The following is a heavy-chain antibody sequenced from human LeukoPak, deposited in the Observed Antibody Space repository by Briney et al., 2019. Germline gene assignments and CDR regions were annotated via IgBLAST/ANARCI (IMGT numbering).Heavy chain of an antibody. Sequence: PGGSLRLSCAASGFIFSNYWMHWVRQAPGKGLVWVSRIKTDGSIISYADSVKGRFTISRDNAESTLYLQMNSLGAEDTAVYYCARVGLGEWFFDLWGRGTLVTVSS. V-gene: IGHV3-74*01. CDR2: IKTDGSII. CDR1: GFIFSNYW. J-gene: IGHJ2*01. D-gene: IGHD1-26*01. CDR3: ARVGLGEWFFDL.